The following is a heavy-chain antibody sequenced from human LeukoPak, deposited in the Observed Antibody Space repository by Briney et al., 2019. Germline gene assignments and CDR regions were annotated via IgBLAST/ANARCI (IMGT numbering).Heavy chain of an antibody. Sequence: ASVKVSCKASGYTFTGYYMHWVRQAPGQGLEWMGWINPNSGGTNYAQKFQGRVTMTRDTSISTAYMELSSLRSEDTAVYYCARVALEYSSSGVGYWGQGTLVTVSS. CDR1: GYTFTGYY. CDR2: INPNSGGT. D-gene: IGHD6-6*01. CDR3: ARVALEYSSSGVGY. V-gene: IGHV1-2*02. J-gene: IGHJ4*02.